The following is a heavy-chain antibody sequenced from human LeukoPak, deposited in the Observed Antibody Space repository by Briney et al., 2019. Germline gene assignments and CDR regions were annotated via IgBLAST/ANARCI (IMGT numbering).Heavy chain of an antibody. CDR1: GFTFSSYW. D-gene: IGHD3-3*01. V-gene: IGHV3-21*01. Sequence: GGSLRLSCAASGFTFSSYWMSWVRQAPGKGLEWVSSISSSSSYIYYADSVKGRFTISRDNAKNSLYLQMNSLRAEDTAVYYCAGNSFWSGYYTGMAGDYWGQGTLVTVSS. CDR3: AGNSFWSGYYTGMAGDY. J-gene: IGHJ4*02. CDR2: ISSSSSYI.